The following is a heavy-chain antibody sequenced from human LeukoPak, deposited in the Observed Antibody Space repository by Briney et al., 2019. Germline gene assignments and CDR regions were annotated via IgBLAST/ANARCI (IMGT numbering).Heavy chain of an antibody. J-gene: IGHJ6*03. CDR3: ARGLITAFYYYYMDI. D-gene: IGHD3-22*01. V-gene: IGHV1-8*02. CDR1: GYTFTSYG. Sequence: ASVKVTCKASGYTFTSYGISWVRQATGQGLEWMGWMNPNSGNTGYAQKFQGRVTMTKNTSISTAYMELGSLRSEDTAVYYCARGLITAFYYYYMDIWGKGTTVTISS. CDR2: MNPNSGNT.